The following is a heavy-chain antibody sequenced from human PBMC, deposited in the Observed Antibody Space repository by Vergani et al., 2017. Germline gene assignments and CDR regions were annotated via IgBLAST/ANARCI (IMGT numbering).Heavy chain of an antibody. CDR1: GGSISSSSYY. V-gene: IGHV4-39*07. D-gene: IGHD5-18*01. Sequence: QLQLQESGPGLVKPSETLSLTCTVSGGSISSSSYYWGWIRQPPGKGLEWIGSIYYSGSTYYNPSLKSRVTISVDTSMNQFSLKLSSVTAADTAVYYCARERWIQLWFRSDAFDIWGQGTMVTVSS. CDR2: IYYSGST. J-gene: IGHJ3*02. CDR3: ARERWIQLWFRSDAFDI.